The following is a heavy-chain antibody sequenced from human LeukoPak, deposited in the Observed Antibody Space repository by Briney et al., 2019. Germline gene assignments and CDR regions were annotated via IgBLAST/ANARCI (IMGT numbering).Heavy chain of an antibody. D-gene: IGHD5-18*01. CDR3: AREGGYSYGWYFDY. V-gene: IGHV3-21*01. Sequence: GGSLRLSCAASGFTFSSYSMNWVRQAPGKGLEGVSSISSSSSYRYYADSVNGRFTSSRDNAKNPLYLQMNSLRAADTAVYSCAREGGYSYGWYFDYWGQGTLVTVSS. J-gene: IGHJ4*02. CDR1: GFTFSSYS. CDR2: ISSSSSYR.